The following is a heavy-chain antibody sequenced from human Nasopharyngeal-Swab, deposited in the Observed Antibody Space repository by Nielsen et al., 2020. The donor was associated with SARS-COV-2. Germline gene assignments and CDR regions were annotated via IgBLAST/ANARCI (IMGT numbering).Heavy chain of an antibody. D-gene: IGHD3-22*01. CDR3: ARECYESAGMSPFDY. J-gene: IGHJ4*02. Sequence: WVRQAPGQGLEWMGGLIPMNDIANYAQKFQGRVTITADKSTSTAYMELSSLTSEDTAVYYCARECYESAGMSPFDYWGQGTLVTVSS. V-gene: IGHV1-69*10. CDR2: LIPMNDIA.